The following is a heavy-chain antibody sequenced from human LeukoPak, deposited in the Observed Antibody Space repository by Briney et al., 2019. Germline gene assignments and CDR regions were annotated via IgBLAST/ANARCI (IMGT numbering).Heavy chain of an antibody. CDR1: GFTFSDYY. D-gene: IGHD4-17*01. V-gene: IGHV3-11*04. CDR2: TSSSGSTI. Sequence: GGSLRLSCAASGFTFSDYYMSWIRQAPGKGLEWVSYTSSSGSTIYYADSVKGRFTISRDNAKNSLYLQMNSLRAEDTAVYYCARAGLGIDYGDYVPLFDYWGQGTLVTVSS. J-gene: IGHJ4*02. CDR3: ARAGLGIDYGDYVPLFDY.